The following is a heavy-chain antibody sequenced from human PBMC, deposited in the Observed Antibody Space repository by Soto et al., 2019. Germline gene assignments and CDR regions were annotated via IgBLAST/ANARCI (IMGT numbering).Heavy chain of an antibody. Sequence: QVQLQESGPGLVKPSQTLSLTCTVAGGSISSGGYYWSWIRQHPGKGLEWIGYIYYSGSTYYNPYLQSRVTISVDTSKNQFSRKLSSVTAADKAVYYCARHLSGPLDVWGKGTTVSVSS. CDR2: IYYSGST. D-gene: IGHD3-10*01. V-gene: IGHV4-31*03. CDR3: ARHLSGPLDV. J-gene: IGHJ6*03. CDR1: GGSISSGGYY.